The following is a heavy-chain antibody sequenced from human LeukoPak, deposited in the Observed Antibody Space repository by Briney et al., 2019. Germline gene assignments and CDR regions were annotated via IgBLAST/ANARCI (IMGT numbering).Heavy chain of an antibody. J-gene: IGHJ6*03. CDR1: GGSFSGYY. V-gene: IGHV4-34*01. D-gene: IGHD4-11*01. Sequence: SETLSLTCAVYGGSFSGYYWSWIRQPPGKGLEWIGEINHSGSTNYNPSLKSRVTISVDRSKNQFSLKLSSVTAADTAVYYCARDGTTVTTGIYYYYYMDVWGKGTTVTVSS. CDR3: ARDGTTVTTGIYYYYYMDV. CDR2: INHSGST.